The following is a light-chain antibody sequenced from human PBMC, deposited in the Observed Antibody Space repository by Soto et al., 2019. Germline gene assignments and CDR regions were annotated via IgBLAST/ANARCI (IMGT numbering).Light chain of an antibody. CDR1: QSVLYSSNNKNY. Sequence: DIVMTQSPDSLAVSLGERATINCKSSQSVLYSSNNKNYLAWYQQKPGQPPKLLIYWASTREFGVPDRFSSSGSGTDFTLPISILQAEDVAVYYCQPYHSTPKTFGQGTKVEIK. J-gene: IGKJ1*01. CDR3: QPYHSTPKT. V-gene: IGKV4-1*01. CDR2: WAS.